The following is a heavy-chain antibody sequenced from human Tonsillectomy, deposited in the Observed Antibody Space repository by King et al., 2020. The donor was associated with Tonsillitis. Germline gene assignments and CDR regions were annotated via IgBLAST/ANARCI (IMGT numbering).Heavy chain of an antibody. V-gene: IGHV3-33*05. CDR2: ISYDGSNK. Sequence: VQLVESGGGVVQPGRSLRLSCAAYGFTFSSYDIHWVRQAPGKGLEWVAVISYDGSNKYYADSVQGRFTISRDNSKNTLYLQMNSLRAEDTAVYYCARDRDDYIFDYWGQGTLVTVSS. D-gene: IGHD4/OR15-4a*01. CDR3: ARDRDDYIFDY. J-gene: IGHJ4*02. CDR1: GFTFSSYD.